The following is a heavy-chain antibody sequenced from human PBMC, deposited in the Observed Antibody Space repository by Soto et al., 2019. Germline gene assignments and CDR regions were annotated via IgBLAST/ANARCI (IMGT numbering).Heavy chain of an antibody. Sequence: QVQLVQSGAEVKKPGASVKVSCKASGYTFTSYAMHWVRQAPGQRLEWMGWINAGNGNTKYSQKFQGRVTITRDTAASTAYMELSSLRSEDTAVYYCAREPRYSSSLLNWGQGTLVTVSS. D-gene: IGHD6-6*01. J-gene: IGHJ4*02. CDR3: AREPRYSSSLLN. CDR2: INAGNGNT. CDR1: GYTFTSYA. V-gene: IGHV1-3*01.